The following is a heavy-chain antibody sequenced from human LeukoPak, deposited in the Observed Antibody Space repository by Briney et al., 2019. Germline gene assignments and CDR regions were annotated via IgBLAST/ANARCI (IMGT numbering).Heavy chain of an antibody. V-gene: IGHV1-8*01. CDR3: ARVGRYYDSSGYPFDAFDI. D-gene: IGHD3-22*01. Sequence: ASVKVSCKASGYTFTSYDINWVRQATGQGLEWMGWMNPNSGNTGYAQKFQGRVTMTRNTSISTAYMELSSLRSEDTAVYYCARVGRYYDSSGYPFDAFDIWGQRTMVTVSS. J-gene: IGHJ3*02. CDR2: MNPNSGNT. CDR1: GYTFTSYD.